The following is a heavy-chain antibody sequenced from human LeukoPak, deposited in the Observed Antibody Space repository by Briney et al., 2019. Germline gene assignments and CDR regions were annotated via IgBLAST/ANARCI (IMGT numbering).Heavy chain of an antibody. CDR3: ARDLGYYGSGSYNYFDY. CDR2: IIPILGIA. CDR1: GGTFSSYA. V-gene: IGHV1-69*04. J-gene: IGHJ4*02. Sequence: ASVKVSCKASGGTFSSYAISWVRQAPGQGLEWMGRIIPILGIANYAQKFQGRDTITADKSTSTAYMELSSLRSEDTAVYYCARDLGYYGSGSYNYFDYWGQGTLVTVSS. D-gene: IGHD3-10*01.